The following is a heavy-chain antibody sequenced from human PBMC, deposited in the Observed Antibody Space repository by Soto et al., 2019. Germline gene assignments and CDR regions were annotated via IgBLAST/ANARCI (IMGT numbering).Heavy chain of an antibody. J-gene: IGHJ6*01. Sequence: GGSLRLSCAASGFTFSSYWMSWVRQAPGKGLEWVANIKQDGSEKYYVDSVKGRFTISRDNAKNSLYLQMNSLRAEDTAVYYCALVLLIVFVPAATYYYFFYGMDVWGQGTTVTVSS. CDR2: IKQDGSEK. CDR3: ALVLLIVFVPAATYYYFFYGMDV. V-gene: IGHV3-7*01. CDR1: GFTFSSYW. D-gene: IGHD2-2*01.